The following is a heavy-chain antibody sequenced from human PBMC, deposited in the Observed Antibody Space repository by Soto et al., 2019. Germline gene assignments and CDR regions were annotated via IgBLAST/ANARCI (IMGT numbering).Heavy chain of an antibody. Sequence: QKRSYGAAEVTFRDYYRSWIRQAPGKGLEWVSYISSSGSTIYYADSVKGRFTISRDNAKNSLYLQMNSLRAEDTAVYYCARDDYGDYVDYWGQGTRVIVSS. V-gene: IGHV3-11*01. J-gene: IGHJ4*02. D-gene: IGHD4-17*01. CDR1: EVTFRDYY. CDR3: ARDDYGDYVDY. CDR2: ISSSGSTI.